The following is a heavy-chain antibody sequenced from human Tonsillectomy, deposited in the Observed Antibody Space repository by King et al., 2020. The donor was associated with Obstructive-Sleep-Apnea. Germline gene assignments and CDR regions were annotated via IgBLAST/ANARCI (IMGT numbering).Heavy chain of an antibody. V-gene: IGHV4-4*02. CDR3: AREAISGWYSFDY. CDR1: GGSISSINW. D-gene: IGHD6-19*01. CDR2: IYRVRT. Sequence: VQLQESGPGLVRPSGTLSLTCAASGGSISSINWWSGVRPPPGKGRAWIGDIYRVRTNYNPSLKTRGTTSADMSKNQISLKLTSVTAADTAVYYCAREAISGWYSFDYWGQGALVTVSS. J-gene: IGHJ4*02.